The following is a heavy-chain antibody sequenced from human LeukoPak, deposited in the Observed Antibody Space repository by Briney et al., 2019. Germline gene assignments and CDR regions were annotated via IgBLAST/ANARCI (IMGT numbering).Heavy chain of an antibody. J-gene: IGHJ4*02. CDR3: ATDRSFCEGDCSDY. CDR2: IWSSGTVT. Sequence: GVPLRLSCAGSGYSCSDYEMKWLRQAPGRGLEWVAYIWSSGTVTQYADSVRDRFTIYRDTGKNSLYLEMNSLRADDTAVYYCATDRSFCEGDCSDYWGQGTLVSVSS. V-gene: IGHV3-48*03. D-gene: IGHD2-21*01. CDR1: GYSCSDYE.